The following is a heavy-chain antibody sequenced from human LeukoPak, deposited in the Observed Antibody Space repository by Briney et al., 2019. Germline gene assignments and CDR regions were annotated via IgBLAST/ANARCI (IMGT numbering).Heavy chain of an antibody. V-gene: IGHV3-33*01. D-gene: IGHD2-2*01. J-gene: IGHJ3*02. Sequence: GRSLRLSCAASGFTFSSYGMHWVRQAPGKGLEWVAVIWYDGSNKYYADSVKGRFTISRDNSKNTLYLQMNSLRAEDTAAYYCARDRVLAAKGDAFDIWGQGTMVTVSS. CDR3: ARDRVLAAKGDAFDI. CDR2: IWYDGSNK. CDR1: GFTFSSYG.